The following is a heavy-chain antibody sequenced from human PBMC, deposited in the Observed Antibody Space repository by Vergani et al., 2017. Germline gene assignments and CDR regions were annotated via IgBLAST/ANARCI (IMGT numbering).Heavy chain of an antibody. V-gene: IGHV1-3*01. CDR1: GYTFTSYA. CDR3: ARDRWKDYPYYFDY. D-gene: IGHD1-1*01. Sequence: QVQLVQSGAEVKKPGASVKVSCKASGYTFTSYAMHWVRQAPGQRLEWMGWINAGNGNTKYSQKFQGRVTITRDTSASTAYMELSSLRSEDTAVYYCARDRWKDYPYYFDYWGQGTLVTVSS. J-gene: IGHJ4*02. CDR2: INAGNGNT.